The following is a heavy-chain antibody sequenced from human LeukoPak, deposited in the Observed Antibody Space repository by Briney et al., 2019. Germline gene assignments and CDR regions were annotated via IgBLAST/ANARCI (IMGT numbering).Heavy chain of an antibody. CDR2: ISSSSSTI. J-gene: IGHJ4*02. D-gene: IGHD1-26*01. V-gene: IGHV3-48*01. CDR3: ARDRGGSYSAIDY. CDR1: GFTFSSYS. Sequence: GGSLRLSCAASGFTFSSYSMNWVRQAPGKGLEWVSFISSSSSTIYYADSVKGRFTISRDKAKNSLYLQMNSLRAEDTAVYYRARDRGGSYSAIDYWGQGTLVTVSS.